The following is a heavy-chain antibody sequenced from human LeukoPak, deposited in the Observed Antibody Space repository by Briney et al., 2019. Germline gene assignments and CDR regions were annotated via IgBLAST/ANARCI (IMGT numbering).Heavy chain of an antibody. CDR3: ARAGIAAAGSTTNWFDP. V-gene: IGHV1-2*02. D-gene: IGHD6-13*01. CDR1: GYTFTGYY. J-gene: IGHJ5*02. CDR2: INPNSGGT. Sequence: ASVKVSCKASGYTFTGYYMHWVRQAPGQGLEWMGWINPNSGGTNYAQKFQGRVTMTRDTSISTAYMELSRLRSDDTAVYYCARAGIAAAGSTTNWFDPWGRGTLVTVSS.